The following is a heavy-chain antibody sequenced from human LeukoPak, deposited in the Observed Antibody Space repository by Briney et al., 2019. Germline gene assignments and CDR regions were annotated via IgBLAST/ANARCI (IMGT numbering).Heavy chain of an antibody. Sequence: SETLSLTCTVSLDSTPSNFWSWVRQPPGKGLAWIGEVHRSGSPNYNPSLQSRVTISIDRSRYQIALELSSVTAADTAVYYCAREILGGFNPGAYWGQGTLVTVSS. CDR3: AREILGGFNPGAY. V-gene: IGHV4-4*02. CDR2: VHRSGSP. J-gene: IGHJ4*02. D-gene: IGHD1-14*01. CDR1: LDSTPSNF.